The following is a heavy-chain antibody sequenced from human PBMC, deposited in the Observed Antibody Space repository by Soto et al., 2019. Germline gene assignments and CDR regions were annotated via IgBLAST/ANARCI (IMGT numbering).Heavy chain of an antibody. J-gene: IGHJ4*02. CDR1: GFTFSSYG. CDR3: AKTRKGRFLEWLPLDY. CDR2: ISYDGSNK. D-gene: IGHD3-3*01. Sequence: PGGSLRLSCAASGFTFSSYGMHWVRQAPGKGLEWVAVISYDGSNKYYADSVKGRFTISRDNSKNTLYLQMNSLRAEDTAVYYCAKTRKGRFLEWLPLDYWGQGTLVPVSS. V-gene: IGHV3-30*18.